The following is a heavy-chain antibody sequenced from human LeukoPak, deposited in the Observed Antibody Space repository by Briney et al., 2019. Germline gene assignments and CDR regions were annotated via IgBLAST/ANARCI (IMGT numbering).Heavy chain of an antibody. CDR1: GYTFTSYG. V-gene: IGHV1-18*01. J-gene: IGHJ4*02. Sequence: GASVKVFCKASGYTFTSYGISWVRQAPGQGLEWMGWISAYNGNTNYAQKLQGRVTMTTDTSTSTAYMEMRSLRSDDTAVYYCARDRGIFSYCSGGSCYSGYWGQGTLVTVSS. CDR2: ISAYNGNT. CDR3: ARDRGIFSYCSGGSCYSGY. D-gene: IGHD2-15*01.